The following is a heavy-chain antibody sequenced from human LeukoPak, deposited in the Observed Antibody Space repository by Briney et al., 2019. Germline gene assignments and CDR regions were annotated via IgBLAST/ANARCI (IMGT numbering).Heavy chain of an antibody. V-gene: IGHV1-2*02. CDR2: INPNSGGT. CDR3: ARGRGFGVVIEFDY. Sequence: ASVKVSCKSSEYSFTSYYMHWVRQAPGQGLEWMGWINPNSGGTNYAQKFQGRVTMTRDTSISTAYMELSRLRSDDTAVYYCARGRGFGVVIEFDYWGQGTLVTVSS. CDR1: EYSFTSYY. D-gene: IGHD3-3*01. J-gene: IGHJ4*02.